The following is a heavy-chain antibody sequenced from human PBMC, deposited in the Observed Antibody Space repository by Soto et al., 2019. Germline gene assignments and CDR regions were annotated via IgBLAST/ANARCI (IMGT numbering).Heavy chain of an antibody. CDR2: ISSSSSTI. J-gene: IGHJ4*02. V-gene: IGHV3-48*01. CDR3: ARGSPYYYGSGSYYTHFDY. D-gene: IGHD3-10*01. CDR1: GFTFSSYS. Sequence: GGSLRLSCAASGFTFSSYSMNWVRQAPGKGLEWVSYISSSSSTIYYADSVKGRFTISRDNAKNSLYLQMNSLRAEDTAVYYCARGSPYYYGSGSYYTHFDYWGQGTLVTVSS.